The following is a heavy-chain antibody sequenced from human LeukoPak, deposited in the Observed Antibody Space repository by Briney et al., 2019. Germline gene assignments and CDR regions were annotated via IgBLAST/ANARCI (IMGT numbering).Heavy chain of an antibody. J-gene: IGHJ4*02. CDR3: ARDLATYGSGGRY. D-gene: IGHD3-10*01. Sequence: SQTLSLTCTVSGGSISSGSYYWSWIRQPAGTGLEWIGRIYTSGSTNYNPSLKSRVTISVDTSKNQFSLKLSSVTAADTAVYYCARDLATYGSGGRYWGQGTPVTVSS. CDR1: GGSISSGSYY. CDR2: IYTSGST. V-gene: IGHV4-61*02.